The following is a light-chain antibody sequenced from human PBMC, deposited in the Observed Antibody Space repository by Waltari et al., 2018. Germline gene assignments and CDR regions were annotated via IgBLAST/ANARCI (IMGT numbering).Light chain of an antibody. CDR2: GAS. CDR1: QSISEY. J-gene: IGKJ1*01. V-gene: IGKV1-5*03. Sequence: DIQMTQSPSTLSASVGDRVTITCRASQSISEYLAWYQQKPGKAPKFLIYGASSLESGVPSRFSGSGSGTEFTLTISSLQPDDFATYYCQQYNAYSGTFGRGTTVDVK. CDR3: QQYNAYSGT.